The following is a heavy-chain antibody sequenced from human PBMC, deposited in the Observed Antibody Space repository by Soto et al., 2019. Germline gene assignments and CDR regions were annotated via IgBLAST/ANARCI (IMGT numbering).Heavy chain of an antibody. J-gene: IGHJ6*02. CDR3: ARDHSGSCYGAGSLCGMDV. Sequence: QVQLVQSGAEVKKPGSSVKVSCKASGGTFSSYAISWVRQAPGQGLEWMGGIIPIFGTANYAQKFQGRVTITADESTRTAYMELSSLRSEDTAVYYCARDHSGSCYGAGSLCGMDVWGQGTTVTVSS. D-gene: IGHD2-15*01. CDR2: IIPIFGTA. CDR1: GGTFSSYA. V-gene: IGHV1-69*12.